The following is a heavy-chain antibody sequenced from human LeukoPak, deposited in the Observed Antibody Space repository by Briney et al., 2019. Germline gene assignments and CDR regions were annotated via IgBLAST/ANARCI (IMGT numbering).Heavy chain of an antibody. CDR3: TRGNDLQKSFDF. CDR2: INPSGGST. CDR1: GYTFTSYY. J-gene: IGHJ3*01. D-gene: IGHD1-1*01. Sequence: ASVKVSCKASGYTFTSYYMHWVRQAPGQGLEWMGIINPSGGSTSCAQKFQGRVTMTRDTSIRSAHMDFRSLKSDDTAMYFCTRGNDLQKSFDFWGQGTLVTVSS. V-gene: IGHV1-46*01.